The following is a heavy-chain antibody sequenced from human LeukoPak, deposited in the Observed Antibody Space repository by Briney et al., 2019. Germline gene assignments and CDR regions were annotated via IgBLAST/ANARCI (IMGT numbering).Heavy chain of an antibody. Sequence: GRSLRLSCAASGFTFSSYAMHWVRQAPGKGLEWVAVISYDGSNKYYADSVKGRFTISRDNSKNTLYLQMNSLRAEDTAVYYCASVLLWFGDETWGQGTLVTVSS. CDR3: ASVLLWFGDET. J-gene: IGHJ4*02. CDR2: ISYDGSNK. CDR1: GFTFSSYA. D-gene: IGHD3-10*01. V-gene: IGHV3-30-3*01.